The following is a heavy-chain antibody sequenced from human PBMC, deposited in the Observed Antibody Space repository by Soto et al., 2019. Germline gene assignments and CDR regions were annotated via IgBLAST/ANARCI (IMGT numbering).Heavy chain of an antibody. Sequence: ETLSLTCTVSGGSISSYYWSWIRQPPGKGLEWIGYIYYSGSTNYNPSLKSRVTISVDTSKNQFSLKLSSVTAADTAVYYCAREEVTGYNWFDPWGQGTLVTVSS. V-gene: IGHV4-59*12. CDR1: GGSISSYY. CDR2: IYYSGST. CDR3: AREEVTGYNWFDP. D-gene: IGHD1-20*01. J-gene: IGHJ5*02.